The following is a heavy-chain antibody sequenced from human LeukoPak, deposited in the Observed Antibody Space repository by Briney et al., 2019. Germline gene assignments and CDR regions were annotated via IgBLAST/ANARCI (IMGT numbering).Heavy chain of an antibody. J-gene: IGHJ4*02. D-gene: IGHD3-9*01. Sequence: PGGSLRLSCAASGFTFSSYAMHWVRQAPGKGLEYVSAISSNGGSTYYANSVKGRFTISRDNSKNTLYLQMGSLRAEDMAVYYCARDRGRYFDWSPIDYWGQGTLVTVSS. V-gene: IGHV3-64*01. CDR1: GFTFSSYA. CDR2: ISSNGGST. CDR3: ARDRGRYFDWSPIDY.